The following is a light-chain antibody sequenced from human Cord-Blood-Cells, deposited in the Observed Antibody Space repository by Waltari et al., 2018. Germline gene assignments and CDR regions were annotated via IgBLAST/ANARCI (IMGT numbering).Light chain of an antibody. Sequence: EIVLTQSPATLSSSPGERATLSCRARQRVSSYLAWYQQQPGQAPRLLIYDASNRATGIPARFSGSGSGTDFTLTISSLEPEDFAVYYCQQRRTFGQGTKVEIK. CDR1: QRVSSY. CDR2: DAS. V-gene: IGKV3-11*01. J-gene: IGKJ1*01. CDR3: QQRRT.